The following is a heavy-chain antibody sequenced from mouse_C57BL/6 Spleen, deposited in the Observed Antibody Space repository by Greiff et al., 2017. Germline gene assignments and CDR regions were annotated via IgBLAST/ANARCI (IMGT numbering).Heavy chain of an antibody. J-gene: IGHJ4*01. CDR3: TREGEGAMYY. CDR2: IYPGDGDT. CDR1: GYAFSSSC. Sequence: QVQLQQSGPELVKPGASVKISCKASGYAFSSSCMNWVKQRPGKGLEWIGRIYPGDGDTNYNGKFKGKATLTADKSSSTAYMQLSSLTSEDSAVCYGTREGEGAMYYWGQGTSVTVSS. V-gene: IGHV1-82*01.